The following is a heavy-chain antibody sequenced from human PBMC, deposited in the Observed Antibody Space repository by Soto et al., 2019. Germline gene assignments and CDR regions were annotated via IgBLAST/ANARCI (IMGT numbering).Heavy chain of an antibody. D-gene: IGHD3-10*01. CDR2: ISGSGGST. Sequence: GGSLRLSCAASGFTFSSYAMSWVRQAPGKGLEWVSAISGSGGSTYYADSVKGRFTISRDNSKNTLYLQMNSLRAEDTAVYYCAKGCVLLWFGELFYFDYWGQGTLVTVSS. CDR3: AKGCVLLWFGELFYFDY. J-gene: IGHJ4*02. V-gene: IGHV3-23*01. CDR1: GFTFSSYA.